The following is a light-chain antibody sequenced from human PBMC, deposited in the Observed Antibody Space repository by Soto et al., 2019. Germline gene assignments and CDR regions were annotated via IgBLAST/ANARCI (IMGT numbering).Light chain of an antibody. J-gene: IGLJ1*01. CDR1: SSDVGGYNY. Sequence: QSVLTQPASVSGSPGQSITISCTGTSSDVGGYNYVSWYQQHPGKAPKLMIYEVSHRPSGVSNRFSGSKSGNTASLTISGLQAEDEDDYSCSSYTSTTPYVFGTGTKV. V-gene: IGLV2-14*01. CDR3: SSYTSTTPYV. CDR2: EVS.